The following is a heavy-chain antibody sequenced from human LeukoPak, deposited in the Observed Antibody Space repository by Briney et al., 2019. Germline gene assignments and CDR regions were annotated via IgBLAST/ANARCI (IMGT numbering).Heavy chain of an antibody. CDR2: IHTSGST. V-gene: IGHV4-4*07. J-gene: IGHJ4*02. Sequence: SETLSLTCTVSGDSIGSSYWGWIRQPAGKGLEWIGRIHTSGSTYYSPSLKSRVTMSVDTSTNQFSLKLSSVTAADTAMYYCARDRLGRGLDYWGQGTLVTVSS. CDR1: GDSIGSSY. D-gene: IGHD6-19*01. CDR3: ARDRLGRGLDY.